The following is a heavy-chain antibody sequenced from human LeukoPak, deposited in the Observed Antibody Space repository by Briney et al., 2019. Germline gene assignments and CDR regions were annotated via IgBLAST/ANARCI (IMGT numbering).Heavy chain of an antibody. Sequence: GGSLRLSCAASGFTFSSYAMHWVRQAPGKGLEWVAVISYDGSNKYYADSVKGRFTISRDNAKNTLYLQMNSLRAEDTAVYYCARDHPEYYYDSSGYYYDWGQGTLVTVSS. CDR3: ARDHPEYYYDSSGYYYD. CDR2: ISYDGSNK. CDR1: GFTFSSYA. D-gene: IGHD3-22*01. V-gene: IGHV3-30-3*01. J-gene: IGHJ4*02.